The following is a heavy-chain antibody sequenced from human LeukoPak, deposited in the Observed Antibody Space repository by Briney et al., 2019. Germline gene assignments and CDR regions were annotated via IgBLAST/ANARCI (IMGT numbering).Heavy chain of an antibody. CDR2: IIPILGIA. CDR3: ARGRQQPPFDP. CDR1: GGTFSSYA. D-gene: IGHD6-13*01. J-gene: IGHJ5*02. Sequence: ASVKVSCKASGGTFSSYAISRVRQAPGQGLEWMGRIIPILGIANYAQKFQGRVTMTRNTSISTAYMELSSLRSEDTAVYYCARGRQQPPFDPWGQGTLVTVSS. V-gene: IGHV1-69*04.